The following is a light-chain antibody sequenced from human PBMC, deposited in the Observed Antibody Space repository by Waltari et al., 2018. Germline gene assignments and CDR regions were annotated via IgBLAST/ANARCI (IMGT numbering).Light chain of an antibody. CDR2: EVS. J-gene: IGLJ1*01. V-gene: IGLV2-8*01. CDR1: SSDVGGYNY. CDR3: SSYAGSNDYV. Sequence: QSALTQPPSASGSPGQSVTISCTGTSSDVGGYNYVSWYQQHPGKAPKLMIYEVSKRPAGVPDRFSGSKPGSTASLTVSGLQAEDEADYYCSSYAGSNDYVFGTGTKVTVL.